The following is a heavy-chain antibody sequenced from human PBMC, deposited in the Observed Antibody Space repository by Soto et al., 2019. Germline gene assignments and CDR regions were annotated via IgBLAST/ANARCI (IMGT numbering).Heavy chain of an antibody. Sequence: SETQCLTCTVYGGSISDYYGSWIRQPPGKGLEWIGYIYYSGSTDYNPSLKSRVTISVDTSKNQFSLKLSSVTAADTAVYYCARHRRGDFFWSGYYVYYYYYMDVWGKGTTVTVSS. CDR1: GGSISDYY. V-gene: IGHV4-59*08. D-gene: IGHD3-3*01. CDR2: IYYSGST. CDR3: ARHRRGDFFWSGYYVYYYYYMDV. J-gene: IGHJ6*03.